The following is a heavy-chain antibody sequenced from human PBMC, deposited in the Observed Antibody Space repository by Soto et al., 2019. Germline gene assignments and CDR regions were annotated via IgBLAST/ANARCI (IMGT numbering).Heavy chain of an antibody. CDR3: AKVYWIGGHCFHVEYYYDMDV. Sequence: EVQLLESGGDLVQPGGSLRLSCVASGFTFVNYAMIWVRQAPGKGLEWVSSISAGGDGTYYADSVKGRFTISRDDSKNTQYLQMNRLRDEDTAVYYCAKVYWIGGHCFHVEYYYDMDVWGKGTTVTVSS. J-gene: IGHJ6*03. V-gene: IGHV3-23*01. CDR1: GFTFVNYA. CDR2: ISAGGDGT. D-gene: IGHD2-21*02.